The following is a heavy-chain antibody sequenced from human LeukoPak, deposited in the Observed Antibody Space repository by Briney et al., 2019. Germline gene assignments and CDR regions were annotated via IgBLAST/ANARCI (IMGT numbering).Heavy chain of an antibody. CDR2: ISAYNGNT. Sequence: GASVRVSCKASGYTFTSYGISWVRQAPGQGLEWMGWISAYNGNTNYAQKLQGRVTMTTDTPTSTAYMELRSLRSDDTAVYYCAKDRYCSSTSCYNLFDYWGQGTLVTVSS. CDR3: AKDRYCSSTSCYNLFDY. D-gene: IGHD2-2*02. J-gene: IGHJ4*02. CDR1: GYTFTSYG. V-gene: IGHV1-18*01.